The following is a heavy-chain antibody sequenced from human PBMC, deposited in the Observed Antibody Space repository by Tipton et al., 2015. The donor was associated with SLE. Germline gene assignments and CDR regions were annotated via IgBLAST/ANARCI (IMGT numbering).Heavy chain of an antibody. CDR3: ARGRGNWGTLGY. J-gene: IGHJ4*02. CDR2: MNPNSGNT. CDR1: GYSFTSYW. Sequence: QLVQSGAEVKKPGESLKISRKGSGYSFTSYWIGWVRQATGQGLEWMGWMNPNSGNTGYAQKFQGRVTMTRNTSISTAYMELSSLRSEDTAVYYCARGRGNWGTLGYWGQGTLVTVSS. V-gene: IGHV1-8*02. D-gene: IGHD7-27*01.